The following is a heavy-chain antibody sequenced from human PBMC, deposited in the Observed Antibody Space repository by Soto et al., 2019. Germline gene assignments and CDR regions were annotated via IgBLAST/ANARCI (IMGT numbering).Heavy chain of an antibody. CDR1: GYIFNIYW. CDR3: VRPDIPSRSSPYDYTFDF. Sequence: GESLKISCKPSGYIFNIYWIGWVRQIPGKGLEWMGVIYPVDSDTRYSPSFHGQVSISVDKSISTAYLRWGSLKASDTAIYYCVRPDIPSRSSPYDYTFDFWGEGTQVTDS. CDR2: IYPVDSDT. J-gene: IGHJ4*02. D-gene: IGHD3-9*01. V-gene: IGHV5-51*01.